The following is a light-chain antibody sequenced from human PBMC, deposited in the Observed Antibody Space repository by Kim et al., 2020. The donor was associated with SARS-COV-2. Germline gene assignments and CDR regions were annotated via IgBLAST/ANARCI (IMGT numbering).Light chain of an antibody. J-gene: IGKJ2*01. Sequence: EIVMTQSPATLSVSPGERATLSCRASQSVSSNLVWYQQKPGQATRLLIYGASTSATGIPARFSGSGSGTEFTLTISSLQSEDCAVYYCQQYNGGIFGQGSKLE. CDR2: GAS. CDR1: QSVSSN. V-gene: IGKV3-15*01. CDR3: QQYNGGI.